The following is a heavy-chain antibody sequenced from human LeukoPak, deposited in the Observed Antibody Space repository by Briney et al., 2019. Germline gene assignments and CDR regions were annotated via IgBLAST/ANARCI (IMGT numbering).Heavy chain of an antibody. J-gene: IGHJ3*02. Sequence: PGGSLRLSCAASGFTFSNYGMNWVRQAPGKGLEWVSSISSSGSYIYYADSVKGRFTISRDNAKNSLFLQMNSLRAEDTAVYYCAKSFSSNYDFWSGYFLFDAFDIWGQGTMVTVSS. CDR3: AKSFSSNYDFWSGYFLFDAFDI. CDR2: ISSSGSYI. V-gene: IGHV3-21*01. D-gene: IGHD3-3*01. CDR1: GFTFSNYG.